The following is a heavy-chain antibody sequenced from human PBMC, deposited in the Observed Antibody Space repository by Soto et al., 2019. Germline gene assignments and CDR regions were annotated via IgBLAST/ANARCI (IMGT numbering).Heavy chain of an antibody. CDR1: GYTFTSYG. V-gene: IGHV1-18*04. Sequence: GASVKVSCKASGYTFTSYGISWVRQAPGQGLEWMGWISAYNGNTNYAQKLQGRVTMTTDTSTSTAYMELRSLRSDDTAVYYCARVPMDVWGSHYYGMDVWGQGTTVTVSS. D-gene: IGHD3-16*01. CDR2: ISAYNGNT. CDR3: ARVPMDVWGSHYYGMDV. J-gene: IGHJ6*02.